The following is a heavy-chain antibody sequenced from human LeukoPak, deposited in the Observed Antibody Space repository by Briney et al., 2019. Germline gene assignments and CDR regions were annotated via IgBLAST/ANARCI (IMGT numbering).Heavy chain of an antibody. D-gene: IGHD5-24*01. Sequence: GASVKVSCKASGYTFTSYYMHWVRQAPGQGLEWMGIINPSGGSTSYAQKFQGRVTMTRDMSTSTVYMELGSLRSEDTAVYFCARADGEMPTSPTPGAFDIWGQGTMVTVSS. CDR2: INPSGGST. CDR3: ARADGEMPTSPTPGAFDI. J-gene: IGHJ3*02. CDR1: GYTFTSYY. V-gene: IGHV1-46*03.